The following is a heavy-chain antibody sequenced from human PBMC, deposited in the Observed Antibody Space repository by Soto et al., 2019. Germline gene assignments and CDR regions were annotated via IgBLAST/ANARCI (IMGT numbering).Heavy chain of an antibody. CDR2: ISSSSTI. V-gene: IGHV3-48*02. D-gene: IGHD3-3*01. CDR1: GFTLSNYN. J-gene: IGHJ4*02. Sequence: EVQLVESGGGLVQAGGSLRLSCAASGFTLSNYNMNWVRQAPGKGLEWVSYISSSSTIYYADSVKGRFTISRDNAKNSLYLQMNSLRDDDTAVYYCAREFFYDYWGQGTLVTVSS. CDR3: AREFFYDY.